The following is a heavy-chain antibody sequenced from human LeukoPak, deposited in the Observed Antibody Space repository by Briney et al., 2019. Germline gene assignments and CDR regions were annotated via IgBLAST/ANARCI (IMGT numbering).Heavy chain of an antibody. CDR1: GGSISSDNYY. V-gene: IGHV4-39*07. J-gene: IGHJ6*03. CDR3: ARGRGLVVVPAATYYMDV. CDR2: INHSGST. D-gene: IGHD2-2*01. Sequence: SETLSLTCTVSGGSISSDNYYWGWIRQPPGKGLEWIGEINHSGSTNYNPSLKSRVTISVDTSKNQFSLKLSSVTAADTAVYYCARGRGLVVVPAATYYMDVWGKGTTVTVSS.